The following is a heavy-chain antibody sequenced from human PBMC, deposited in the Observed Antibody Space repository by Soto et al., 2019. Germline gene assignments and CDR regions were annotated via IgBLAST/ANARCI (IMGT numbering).Heavy chain of an antibody. CDR2: IPSSGSNT. V-gene: IGHV3-11*01. J-gene: IGHJ5*02. D-gene: IGHD6-6*01. Sequence: QVQLVESGGGLVKPGGSLRVSCAASGFTCSGYNMSWIRQAPGKGLEWVSYIPSSGSNTFDAESVKGRFTISRDTTMNLLYLQMTSLSAEDTAVYYCARRVTISSAPHFAPWGQGTLVTVSS. CDR1: GFTCSGYN. CDR3: ARRVTISSAPHFAP.